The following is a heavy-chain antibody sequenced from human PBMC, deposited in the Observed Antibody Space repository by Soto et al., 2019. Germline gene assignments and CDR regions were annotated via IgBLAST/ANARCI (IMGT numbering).Heavy chain of an antibody. J-gene: IGHJ4*02. CDR3: ATQTQFRGSLYAGFDY. V-gene: IGHV1-2*02. CDR1: GYTFTGYY. D-gene: IGHD3-10*01. CDR2: INPNSGGT. Sequence: QVQLVQSGAEVKKPGASVKVSCKASGYTFTGYYMHWVRQAPGQGLEWMGWINPNSGGTNYAQKFQGRVTMTRGTSITTACMELSRLRSDDTAGYYCATQTQFRGSLYAGFDYWGQGALVTVSS.